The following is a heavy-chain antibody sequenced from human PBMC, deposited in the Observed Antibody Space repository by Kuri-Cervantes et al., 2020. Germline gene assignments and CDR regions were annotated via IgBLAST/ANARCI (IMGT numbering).Heavy chain of an antibody. J-gene: IGHJ4*02. CDR2: ISGSGGST. CDR1: GFTFSSYA. D-gene: IGHD6-13*01. Sequence: SLKILCADSGFTFSSYAMSWVSKAPGKGLEWVPAISGSGGSTYYADSVKGRFTISRDNSKNTLYLQMNSLRAEDTAVYYCAKVGSSSWHTYYFDYWGQGTLVTVSS. V-gene: IGHV3-23*01. CDR3: AKVGSSSWHTYYFDY.